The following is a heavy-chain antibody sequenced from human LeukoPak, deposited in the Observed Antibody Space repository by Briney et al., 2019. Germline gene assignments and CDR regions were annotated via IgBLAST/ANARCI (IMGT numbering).Heavy chain of an antibody. J-gene: IGHJ5*02. CDR1: GFTFSSYS. V-gene: IGHV3-23*01. CDR3: AKAVRAVAGRGVWFDP. CDR2: INSGGST. Sequence: PGGSLCLTCAASGFTFSSYSMSWVRQAPGKGLEWVSTINSGGSTYYADSVKGRFTISKDNSKNTLYLQMNSLRAEDTAVFYCAKAVRAVAGRGVWFDPWGQGPLVTVSS. D-gene: IGHD6-19*01.